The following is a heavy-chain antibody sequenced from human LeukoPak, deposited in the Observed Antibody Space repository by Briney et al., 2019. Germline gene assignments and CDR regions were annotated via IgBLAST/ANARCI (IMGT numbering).Heavy chain of an antibody. CDR1: GFTFSSYA. D-gene: IGHD2-21*02. CDR3: AKAMKACGGDCYRWAPLGYYFDY. CDR2: ICGSGGST. Sequence: GGSLTLSCAASGFTFSSYAMSWVRQAPGKGLEWVSAICGSGGSTYYADSVKGRFTISRDNSKNTLYLQMNSLRAEDTAVYYCAKAMKACGGDCYRWAPLGYYFDYWGQGTLVTVSS. V-gene: IGHV3-23*01. J-gene: IGHJ4*02.